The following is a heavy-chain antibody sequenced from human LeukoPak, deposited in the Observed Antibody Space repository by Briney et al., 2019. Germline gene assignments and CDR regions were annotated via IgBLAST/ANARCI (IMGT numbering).Heavy chain of an antibody. CDR1: GFTFDDYA. V-gene: IGHV3-43*02. CDR2: ISGDGDST. J-gene: IGHJ4*02. D-gene: IGHD5-24*01. Sequence: GGSLRLSCAASGFTFDDYAMHWVRQAPGKGLEWVSLISGDGDSTYSADSVKGRFTISRDNSKNSLYLQMNSLRIEDTALYYCAKDIRIKWQQSLLELDYWGQGTLVTVSS. CDR3: AKDIRIKWQQSLLELDY.